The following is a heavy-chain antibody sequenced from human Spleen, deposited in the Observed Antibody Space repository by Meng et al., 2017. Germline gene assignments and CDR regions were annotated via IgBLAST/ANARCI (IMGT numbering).Heavy chain of an antibody. V-gene: IGHV3-23*01. J-gene: IGHJ4*02. CDR2: ISGNGGST. D-gene: IGHD5-12*01. CDR3: ARDGPHYDVDY. CDR1: GFTLRNYA. Sequence: LTGAASGFTLRNYAMSWVRQAPKKGPEWVSAISGNGGSTFYADSVKGRFTISRDNSKNTLSLQMNSLRAEDTAVYFCARDGPHYDVDYWGQGTLVTVSS.